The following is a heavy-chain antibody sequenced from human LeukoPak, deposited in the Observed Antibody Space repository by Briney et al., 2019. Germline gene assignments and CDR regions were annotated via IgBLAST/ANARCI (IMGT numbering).Heavy chain of an antibody. Sequence: SQTLSLTCAISGDSVSSNSAAWNWIRQSPSRGLEWLGRTYYRSKWCNDFAVSVKGRIAINPDTSKNQFSLQLTSVTPEDTAVYYCARVSSSWSPSLSVTHYFDSWGQGALVTVSS. J-gene: IGHJ4*02. CDR1: GDSVSSNSAA. D-gene: IGHD6-6*01. V-gene: IGHV6-1*01. CDR3: ARVSSSWSPSLSVTHYFDS. CDR2: TYYRSKWCN.